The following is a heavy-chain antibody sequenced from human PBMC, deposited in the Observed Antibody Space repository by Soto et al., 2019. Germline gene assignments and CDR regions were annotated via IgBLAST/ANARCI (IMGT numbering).Heavy chain of an antibody. CDR3: TREYCYDGPLDY. CDR1: GFTFSSYA. V-gene: IGHV3-30-3*01. J-gene: IGHJ4*02. D-gene: IGHD5-18*01. Sequence: GSLRLSCAASGFTFSSYAMHWVRQAPGKGLEWVAVISYDGSNKYYADSVKGRFTISRDNSKNTLYLQMNSLRAEDTAVYYCTREYCYDGPLDYWGQGT. CDR2: ISYDGSNK.